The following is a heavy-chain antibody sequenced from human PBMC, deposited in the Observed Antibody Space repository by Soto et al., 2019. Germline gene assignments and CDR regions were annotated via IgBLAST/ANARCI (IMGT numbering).Heavy chain of an antibody. J-gene: IGHJ5*02. CDR3: ARVLRVYYDYVWGLARGGCFDP. CDR1: GYTFTSYD. D-gene: IGHD3-16*01. CDR2: MIPNRGNT. V-gene: IGHV1-8*01. Sequence: GASVKVSCKASGYTFTSYDMNWVRQSTGQGLEWMGWMIPNRGNTDYAQKFQGRVTMTRNTSISTAYMELSSLRSEYTAVYYCARVLRVYYDYVWGLARGGCFDPWGQGTLVTVSS.